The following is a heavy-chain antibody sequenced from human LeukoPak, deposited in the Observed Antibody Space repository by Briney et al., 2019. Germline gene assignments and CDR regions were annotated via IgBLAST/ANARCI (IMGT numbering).Heavy chain of an antibody. J-gene: IGHJ1*01. CDR2: ISGSGGST. V-gene: IGHV3-23*01. CDR3: AIPDSSGWWLFYFQH. Sequence: PGGSLRLSCAASGFTFSSYAMSWVRQAPGKGLKWVSAISGSGGSTYYADSVKGRFTISRDNSKNTLYLQMNSLRAEDTAVYYCAIPDSSGWWLFYFQHWGQGTLVTVSS. D-gene: IGHD3-22*01. CDR1: GFTFSSYA.